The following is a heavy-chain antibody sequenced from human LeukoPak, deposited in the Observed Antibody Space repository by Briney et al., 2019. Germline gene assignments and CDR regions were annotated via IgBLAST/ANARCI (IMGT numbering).Heavy chain of an antibody. D-gene: IGHD3-10*01. J-gene: IGHJ5*02. V-gene: IGHV6-1*01. CDR1: GDSVSSNSAA. Sequence: SQTLSLTCALSGDSVSSNSAAWNWIRQSPSRGLEWLGRTYYRSKWYNDYAVSVKSQITINPDTSKNQFSLQLNSVTPEDTAVYYCARGIRTMVRGVIIFPFDPWGQGTLVTVSS. CDR3: ARGIRTMVRGVIIFPFDP. CDR2: TYYRSKWYN.